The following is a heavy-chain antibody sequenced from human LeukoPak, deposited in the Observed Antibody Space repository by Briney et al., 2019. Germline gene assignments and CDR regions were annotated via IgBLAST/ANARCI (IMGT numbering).Heavy chain of an antibody. CDR2: INIGGTNT. CDR1: GFTFNDYY. Sequence: GGSLRLSCAASGFTFNDYYMSWIRQAPGKGLEWLSYINIGGTNTHYADSVKGRFTISRDNAKKSLYLEMNSLRAEDTAVYFCAGAGLSSSYYYAMDLWGQGTTVTVSS. V-gene: IGHV3-11*04. CDR3: AGAGLSSSYYYAMDL. J-gene: IGHJ6*02. D-gene: IGHD3-16*02.